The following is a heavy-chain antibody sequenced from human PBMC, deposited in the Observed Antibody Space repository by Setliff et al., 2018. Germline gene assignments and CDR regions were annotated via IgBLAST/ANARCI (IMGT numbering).Heavy chain of an antibody. D-gene: IGHD1-26*01. CDR2: VIQVGSG. CDR1: GFTFRDYS. CDR3: AKDRVNDGFWDFDS. J-gene: IGHJ4*02. Sequence: PGGSLRLSCATSGFTFRDYSMVWVRQVPGKGLEWVAGVIQVGSGVYADSVKGRSTISRDNSKNNLFLQINNLRAADTATYYCAKDRVNDGFWDFDSWGQGIVVTVSS. V-gene: IGHV3-23*01.